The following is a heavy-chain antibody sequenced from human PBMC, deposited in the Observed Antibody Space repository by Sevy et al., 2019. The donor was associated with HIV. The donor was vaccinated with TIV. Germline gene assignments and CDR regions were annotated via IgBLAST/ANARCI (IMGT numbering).Heavy chain of an antibody. J-gene: IGHJ6*02. D-gene: IGHD2-2*01. CDR2: IITIFGTA. CDR1: GGTFSSYA. V-gene: IGHV1-69*13. CDR3: ARDWDIVVVPAAAYYYYGMDV. Sequence: ASVKVSCKASGGTFSSYAISWVRQAPGQGLEWMGGIITIFGTANYAQKFQGRVTITADESTSTAYMELSSLRSEDTAVYYCARDWDIVVVPAAAYYYYGMDVWGQGTTVTVSS.